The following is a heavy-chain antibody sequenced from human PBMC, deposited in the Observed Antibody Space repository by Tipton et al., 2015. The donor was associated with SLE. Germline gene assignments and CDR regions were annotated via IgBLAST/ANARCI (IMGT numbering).Heavy chain of an antibody. Sequence: QLVQSGAEVKKPGASVKVSCRASGYIFSTYGISWVRQAPGQGLEWMGWINPYNDNTDYVELLQGRVTMTTDTSTGTAYMELTSLNSDDTAIYYCARHPVAGYTYYMDVWGTGTTATVSS. CDR2: INPYNDNT. J-gene: IGHJ6*03. D-gene: IGHD5-24*01. CDR3: ARHPVAGYTYYMDV. V-gene: IGHV1-18*01. CDR1: GYIFSTYG.